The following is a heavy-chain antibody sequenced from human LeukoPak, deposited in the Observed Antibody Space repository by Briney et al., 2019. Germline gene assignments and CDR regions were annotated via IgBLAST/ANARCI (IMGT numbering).Heavy chain of an antibody. CDR2: IYTSGST. V-gene: IGHV4-4*07. Sequence: SSETLSLTCTVSGGSISSYYWSWIRKPAGKGLEWIGRIYTSGSTNYNPSLKRRVTISVDTSKNHFSLKLSSVTAADTAVYYCARVPYYYDSSGYYEVGAFDIWGQGTMVTVSS. CDR1: GGSISSYY. CDR3: ARVPYYYDSSGYYEVGAFDI. J-gene: IGHJ3*02. D-gene: IGHD3-22*01.